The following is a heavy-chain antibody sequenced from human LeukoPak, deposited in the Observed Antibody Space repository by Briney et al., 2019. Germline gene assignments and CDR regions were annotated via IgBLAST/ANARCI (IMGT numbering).Heavy chain of an antibody. CDR1: GYTFTGYF. Sequence: AASVKVSCKASGYTFTGYFMHWVRQAPGQGLEWMGWINPNSGGTNYAQKFQGRVTMTRDTSISTAYMELRSLRSDDTAVYYCARDPQWFGELLRSNWFDPWGQGTLVTVSS. CDR2: INPNSGGT. CDR3: ARDPQWFGELLRSNWFDP. V-gene: IGHV1-2*02. D-gene: IGHD3-10*01. J-gene: IGHJ5*02.